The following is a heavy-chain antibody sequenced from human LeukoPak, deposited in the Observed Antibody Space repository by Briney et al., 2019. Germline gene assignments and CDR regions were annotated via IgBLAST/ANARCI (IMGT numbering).Heavy chain of an antibody. J-gene: IGHJ4*02. Sequence: GGSLRLSCAASGFTLSDYYMSWIRQAPGKGLEWVSYISSSGSTIYYADSVKGRFTISRDNAKNSLYLQMNSLRAEDTAVYYCARDAVATMDFDYWGQGTLVTVSS. CDR2: ISSSGSTI. D-gene: IGHD5-12*01. V-gene: IGHV3-11*04. CDR3: ARDAVATMDFDY. CDR1: GFTLSDYY.